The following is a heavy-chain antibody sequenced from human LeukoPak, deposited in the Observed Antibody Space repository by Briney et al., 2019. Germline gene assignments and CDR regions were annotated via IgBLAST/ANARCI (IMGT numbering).Heavy chain of an antibody. V-gene: IGHV3-7*01. Sequence: PGGSLRLSCAASGFTFSSYWMSWVRQAPGKGLEWVANIKQDGSEKYYVDSVKGRFTISRDNAKNSLYLQMNSLRAEDTAVYYCARAGYYYDSSGYYQIDYWGQGTLVTVSS. CDR3: ARAGYYYDSSGYYQIDY. CDR2: IKQDGSEK. D-gene: IGHD3-22*01. J-gene: IGHJ4*02. CDR1: GFTFSSYW.